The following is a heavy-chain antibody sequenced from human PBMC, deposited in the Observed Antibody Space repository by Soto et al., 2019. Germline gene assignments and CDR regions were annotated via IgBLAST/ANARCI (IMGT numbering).Heavy chain of an antibody. D-gene: IGHD4-17*01. J-gene: IGHJ5*02. Sequence: QVQLVQSGAEVKKPGASVKVSCKASGYTFTSYGISWVRQAPGQGLEWMGWISAYNGNTNYAQKLQGRVTMTTDTSTSTVYMELRSLRSDDTAVYYCARPYYGDYPHYNWFDPWGQGTLVTVSS. CDR3: ARPYYGDYPHYNWFDP. CDR1: GYTFTSYG. V-gene: IGHV1-18*01. CDR2: ISAYNGNT.